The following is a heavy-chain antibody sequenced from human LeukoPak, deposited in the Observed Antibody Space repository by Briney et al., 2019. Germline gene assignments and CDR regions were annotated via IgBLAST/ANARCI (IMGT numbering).Heavy chain of an antibody. V-gene: IGHV3-11*01. Sequence: GGSLRLSCAASGFTFSDYYMSWIRQAPGKGLEWISYISHTGSSIFYADSVKGRFTISRDNAKNSLYLQMDSLRADDAAAYYCARARGAGPGAHFDLWGQGALVTVSS. D-gene: IGHD3-10*01. J-gene: IGHJ4*02. CDR3: ARARGAGPGAHFDL. CDR2: ISHTGSSI. CDR1: GFTFSDYY.